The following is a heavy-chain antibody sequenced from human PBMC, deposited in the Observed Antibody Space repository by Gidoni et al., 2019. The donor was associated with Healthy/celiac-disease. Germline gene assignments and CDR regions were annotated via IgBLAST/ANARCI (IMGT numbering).Heavy chain of an antibody. V-gene: IGHV3-64D*08. J-gene: IGHJ4*02. Sequence: EVQLVESGGGLVQPGGSLRLSCSASGFTFSSYAMHWVRQAPGKGLEYGSAISSNGGSTYYADSVKGRFTISRDNSKNTLYLQMSSLRAEDTAVYYCVKDSLYCSGGSCYPAGIDYWGQGTLVTVSS. D-gene: IGHD2-15*01. CDR2: ISSNGGST. CDR1: GFTFSSYA. CDR3: VKDSLYCSGGSCYPAGIDY.